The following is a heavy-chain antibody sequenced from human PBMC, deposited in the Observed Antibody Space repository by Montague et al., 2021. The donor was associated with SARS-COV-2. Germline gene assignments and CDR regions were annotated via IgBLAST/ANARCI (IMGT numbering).Heavy chain of an antibody. Sequence: SETLSLTCAVSGGSIRNYYWSWIRQPPGRGLEWIVYIYDSGNVDYNPSLKSRVTILVDTSKNQFSLKLSSVTAADTAVYYCAAQTDYYYYSLGVWGQGTTATVS. CDR2: IYDSGNV. V-gene: IGHV4-59*08. CDR3: AAQTDYYYYSLGV. CDR1: GGSIRNYY. J-gene: IGHJ6*02.